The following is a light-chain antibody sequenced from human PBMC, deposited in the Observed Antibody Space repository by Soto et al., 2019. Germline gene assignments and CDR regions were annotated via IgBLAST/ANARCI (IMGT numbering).Light chain of an antibody. Sequence: EIVLTQSPATLSLSPGERATLSCRASQSVSSYLAWYQQKPGQAPRLLIYDASNRATGIPARFSGSGSGTDFTLTISSLEPEDFAVYYCQQRSNWHPWTFGQGTKVERK. CDR2: DAS. V-gene: IGKV3-11*01. CDR3: QQRSNWHPWT. CDR1: QSVSSY. J-gene: IGKJ1*01.